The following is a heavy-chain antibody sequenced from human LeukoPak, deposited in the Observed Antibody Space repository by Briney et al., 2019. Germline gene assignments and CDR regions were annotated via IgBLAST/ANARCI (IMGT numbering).Heavy chain of an antibody. CDR1: GGTFSSYA. Sequence: ASVKVSCKASGGTFSSYAISWVRQAPGQGLEWMGGIIPIFGTANYAQKFQGRVTITTDESTSTAYMELSSLRSEDTAVYYCARDPNDFGEGGAFDIWGQGTMVTVSS. V-gene: IGHV1-69*05. CDR3: ARDPNDFGEGGAFDI. D-gene: IGHD3-3*01. CDR2: IIPIFGTA. J-gene: IGHJ3*02.